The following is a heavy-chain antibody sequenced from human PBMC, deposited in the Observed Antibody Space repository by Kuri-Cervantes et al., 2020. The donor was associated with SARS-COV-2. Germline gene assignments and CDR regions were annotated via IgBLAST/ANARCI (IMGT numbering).Heavy chain of an antibody. J-gene: IGHJ6*03. CDR3: ASSYYDFWSGSYYYYYMDV. D-gene: IGHD3-3*01. V-gene: IGHV4-61*05. CDR1: GGSISSTNYY. CDR2: IYTSGST. Sequence: SETLSLTCTVSGGSISSTNYYWGWIRQPPGKGLEWIGHIYTSGSTNYNPSLKSRVTMSVDTSKNQFSLKLSSVTAAGTAVYYCASSYYDFWSGSYYYYYMDVWGKGTTVTVSS.